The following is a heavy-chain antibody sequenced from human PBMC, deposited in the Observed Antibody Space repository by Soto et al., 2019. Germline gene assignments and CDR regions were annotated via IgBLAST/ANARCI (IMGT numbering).Heavy chain of an antibody. V-gene: IGHV5-51*01. CDR3: ARRESIAVAGHGSGAFDI. D-gene: IGHD6-19*01. Sequence: GESLKISCKGSGYSFTSYWIGWVRHMPGKGLEWMGIIYPGDSDTRYSPSFQGQVTISADKSISTAYLQWSSLKASATAMYYCARRESIAVAGHGSGAFDIWGQGTMVTVSS. J-gene: IGHJ3*02. CDR1: GYSFTSYW. CDR2: IYPGDSDT.